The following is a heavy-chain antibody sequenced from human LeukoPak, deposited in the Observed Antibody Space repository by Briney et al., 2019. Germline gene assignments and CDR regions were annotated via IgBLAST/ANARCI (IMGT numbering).Heavy chain of an antibody. D-gene: IGHD6-19*01. Sequence: SVKVSCKASGGTFSSYAISWVRQAPGQGLEWMGGIIPIFGTANYAQKFQGRVTITADKSTSTAYMELSSLRSEDTALYYCARVGSGWFMLDYWGQGTLVTVSS. CDR3: ARVGSGWFMLDY. CDR2: IIPIFGTA. V-gene: IGHV1-69*06. CDR1: GGTFSSYA. J-gene: IGHJ4*02.